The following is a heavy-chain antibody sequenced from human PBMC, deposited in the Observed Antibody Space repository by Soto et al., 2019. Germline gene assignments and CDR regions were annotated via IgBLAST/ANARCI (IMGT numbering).Heavy chain of an antibody. Sequence: QVQLVESGGGVVQPGRSLRLSCAASGFTFSSCAMHWVRQAPGKGLEWVAVIIYDGSDKYYADSVQGRCTISRDNSKNTLYLQMNSLRPEDTAVYYCAAELGNSGYDGHDYWGQGTLVTVSS. CDR3: AAELGNSGYDGHDY. CDR1: GFTFSSCA. D-gene: IGHD5-12*01. J-gene: IGHJ4*02. V-gene: IGHV3-30-3*01. CDR2: IIYDGSDK.